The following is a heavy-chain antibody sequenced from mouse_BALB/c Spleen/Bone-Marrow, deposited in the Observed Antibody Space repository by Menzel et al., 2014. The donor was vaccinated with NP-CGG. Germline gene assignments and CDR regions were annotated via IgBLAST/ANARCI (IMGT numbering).Heavy chain of an antibody. D-gene: IGHD2-4*01. J-gene: IGHJ4*01. CDR2: ISDGGSYT. Sequence: EVKLMESGGGLVKPGGSLKLSCATSGFTFSDYYMYWVRQTPEKRLEWVATISDGGSYTYYPDSVKGRFAISRDNAKNNLYLQMSSLKSEDTAVYYCARIYYDYDGGVYYYAMDYWGQGTSVTVSS. CDR1: GFTFSDYY. CDR3: ARIYYDYDGGVYYYAMDY. V-gene: IGHV5-4*02.